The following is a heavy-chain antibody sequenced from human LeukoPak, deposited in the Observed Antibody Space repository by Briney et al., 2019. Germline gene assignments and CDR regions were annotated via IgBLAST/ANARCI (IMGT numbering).Heavy chain of an antibody. D-gene: IGHD6-19*01. Sequence: SETLSLTCTVSGDSVSSGSYYWSWIRQPPGKGLEWIGYIYYSGSTNYNPSLKSRVTISVDTSKNQFSLKLSSVTAADTAVYYCARVVVVTGTIGYWGQGTLVTVSS. CDR2: IYYSGST. V-gene: IGHV4-61*01. J-gene: IGHJ4*02. CDR1: GDSVSSGSYY. CDR3: ARVVVVTGTIGY.